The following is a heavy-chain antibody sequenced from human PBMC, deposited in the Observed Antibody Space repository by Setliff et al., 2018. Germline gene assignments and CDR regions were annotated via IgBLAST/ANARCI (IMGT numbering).Heavy chain of an antibody. J-gene: IGHJ3*02. CDR3: ARAGGGHIVVATFDFDT. Sequence: GGSLRLSCAASGFTVSPFSMNWVRQAPGEGLEWVANIIPEESKKWYVDSVKGRLTNSRDNAQNALYLELNRLKAEDTAVYYCARAGGGHIVVATFDFDTWGQGTLVTVSS. CDR1: GFTVSPFS. V-gene: IGHV3-7*01. D-gene: IGHD2-21*01. CDR2: IIPEESKK.